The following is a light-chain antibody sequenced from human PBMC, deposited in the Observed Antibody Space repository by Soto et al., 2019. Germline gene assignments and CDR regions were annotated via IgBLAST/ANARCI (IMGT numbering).Light chain of an antibody. Sequence: DVQMTQSPSSLSASVGDRVTITCKANQSIANFLNWFQHKPGEAPKLLISDASHLELGVPSRCSGSRSGTDFVLDISNLQSEDVATYFCQQYEDLPLTFGGGTKVDI. CDR3: QQYEDLPLT. CDR1: QSIANF. V-gene: IGKV1-33*01. J-gene: IGKJ4*01. CDR2: DAS.